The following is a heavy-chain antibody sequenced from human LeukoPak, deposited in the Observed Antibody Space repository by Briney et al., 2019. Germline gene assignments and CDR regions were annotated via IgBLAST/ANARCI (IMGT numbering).Heavy chain of an antibody. CDR1: GFTFTSYS. CDR2: ISSSGNYI. V-gene: IGHV3-21*01. J-gene: IGHJ4*02. CDR3: ARGGRGTIIMIVVAALDY. Sequence: TGGSLRLACAASGFTFTSYSMNWVRQAQGKGLEWVASISSSGNYIYYADSVKGRFTIYRDNARNSLYLQMNSLRAEDTAVYYCARGGRGTIIMIVVAALDYWGQGTLVTVSS. D-gene: IGHD3-22*01.